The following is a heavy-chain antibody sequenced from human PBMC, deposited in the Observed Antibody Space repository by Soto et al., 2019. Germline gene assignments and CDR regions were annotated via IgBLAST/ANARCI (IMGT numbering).Heavy chain of an antibody. CDR1: GYSFTSYW. V-gene: IGHV5-10-1*01. D-gene: IGHD6-25*01. CDR3: ARSIAAAAGATVGWFET. Sequence: PGESLKISCKGSGYSFTSYWISWVRQMPGKGLEWMGRIDPSDSYTNYSPSFQGHVTISADKSISTAYLQWSSLKASDTAMYYCARSIAAAAGATVGWFETRGQGTRVSVAS. J-gene: IGHJ5*01. CDR2: IDPSDSYT.